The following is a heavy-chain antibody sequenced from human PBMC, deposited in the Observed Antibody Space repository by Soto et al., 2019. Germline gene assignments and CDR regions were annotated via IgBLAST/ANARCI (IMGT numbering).Heavy chain of an antibody. J-gene: IGHJ4*02. Sequence: ASVKVSCKASGYTFTTHGISWVRQAPGQGLEWMGWISPYNGKTTYAQKVQGRVTMTTDTSTSTAYMALRGLRSDDTAVYYCARVDDYVWGSFRPWGQGTQVTVSS. CDR2: ISPYNGKT. V-gene: IGHV1-18*04. D-gene: IGHD3-16*02. CDR3: ARVDDYVWGSFRP. CDR1: GYTFTTHG.